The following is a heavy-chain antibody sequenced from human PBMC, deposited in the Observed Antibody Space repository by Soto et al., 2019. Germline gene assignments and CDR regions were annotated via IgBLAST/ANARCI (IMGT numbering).Heavy chain of an antibody. D-gene: IGHD6-13*01. CDR2: IYYSGST. V-gene: IGHV4-59*01. CDR1: GGSISSYY. Sequence: SETLSLTCTVSGGSISSYYWSWIRQPPGKGLEWIGYIYYSGSTNYNPSLKSRVTISVDTSKNQFSLKLSSVTAADTAVYYCARDGFSSSWYGGFLSGMDVWGQGTTVTVAS. CDR3: ARDGFSSSWYGGFLSGMDV. J-gene: IGHJ6*01.